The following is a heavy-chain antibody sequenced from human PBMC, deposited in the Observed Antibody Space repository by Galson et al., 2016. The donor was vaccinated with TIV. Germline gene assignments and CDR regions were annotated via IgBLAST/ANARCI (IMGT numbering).Heavy chain of an antibody. CDR1: GFSLTTIGVG. V-gene: IGHV2-5*02. D-gene: IGHD1-1*01. J-gene: IGHJ3*02. CDR2: VYWDDDE. Sequence: PALVKPTQTLTLTCTFSGFSLTTIGVGVAWLRQPPGKALECLAVVYWDDDERYSPSLRSRLTVTKDTSKNQVVLTMTNMDPVDTATYYCAHRRTTGSGVTFDIWGQGTMVTVSS. CDR3: AHRRTTGSGVTFDI.